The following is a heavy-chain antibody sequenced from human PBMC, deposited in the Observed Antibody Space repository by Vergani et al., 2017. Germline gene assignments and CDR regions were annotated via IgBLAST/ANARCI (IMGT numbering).Heavy chain of an antibody. CDR2: LNPTTGHT. J-gene: IGHJ5*02. V-gene: IGHV1-46*02. Sequence: VQLVQSGAEVRKPGASVTVSCTASGYIFKNYYIHWLRQARGQAFEWMGILNPTTGHTTSAQKFMGRVDMSRDPSTDTSTRTVQMTLSRLRSEDTAVSYCARSIGYCAGATCRAYYYDHWGQGTRVTVSS. CDR3: ARSIGYCAGATCRAYYYDH. CDR1: GYIFKNYY. D-gene: IGHD2-21*01.